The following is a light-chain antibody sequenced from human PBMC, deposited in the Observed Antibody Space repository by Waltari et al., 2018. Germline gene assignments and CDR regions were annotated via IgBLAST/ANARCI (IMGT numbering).Light chain of an antibody. CDR1: SPNIGAGHD. CDR3: QSYDRSLSGWV. Sequence: QSVLTQPPSVSGAPGQRVTIPCPGSSPNIGAGHDVHWYQQLPGTVPKLLIDGNNNRPSGVPDRFSGSKSGTSASLAITGLQAEDEADYYCQSYDRSLSGWVFGGGTKLTVL. CDR2: GNN. V-gene: IGLV1-40*01. J-gene: IGLJ3*02.